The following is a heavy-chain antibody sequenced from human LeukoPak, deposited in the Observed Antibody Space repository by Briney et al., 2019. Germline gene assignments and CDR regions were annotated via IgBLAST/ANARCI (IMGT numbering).Heavy chain of an antibody. CDR1: GFTFSSYG. J-gene: IGHJ5*02. CDR2: ISGSGGST. D-gene: IGHD3-22*01. Sequence: GGSLRLSCAASGFTFSSYGMSWVRQAPGKGLEWVSAISGSGGSTYYADSVKGRFTISRDNSKNTLYLQMNSLRAEDTAVYYCAKEGASSGWSRPVMYNWFDPWGQGTLVTVSS. V-gene: IGHV3-23*01. CDR3: AKEGASSGWSRPVMYNWFDP.